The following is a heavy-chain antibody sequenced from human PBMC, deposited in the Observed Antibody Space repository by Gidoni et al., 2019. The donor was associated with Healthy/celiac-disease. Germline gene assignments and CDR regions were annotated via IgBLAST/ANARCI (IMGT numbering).Heavy chain of an antibody. Sequence: QVQLVQSGAEVKKPGASVKVSCKASGYPFTGYYMHWVRQAPGQGLEWMGWINPNSGGTNYAQKFQGWVTMTRETSISTAYMELSRLRSDDTAVYYCARVAYSGYEVFEYWGQGTLVTVSS. CDR2: INPNSGGT. CDR1: GYPFTGYY. V-gene: IGHV1-2*04. J-gene: IGHJ4*02. CDR3: ARVAYSGYEVFEY. D-gene: IGHD5-12*01.